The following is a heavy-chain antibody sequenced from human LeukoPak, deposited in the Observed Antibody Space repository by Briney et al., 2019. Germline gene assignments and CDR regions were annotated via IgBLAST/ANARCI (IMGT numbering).Heavy chain of an antibody. CDR3: ARDHIDGFNPNNWFDP. D-gene: IGHD5-24*01. CDR2: IYNNANT. CDR1: GDSISKDYYC. J-gene: IGHJ5*02. V-gene: IGHV4-39*07. Sequence: SETLSLTCTVSGDSISKDYYCWAWIRQPPGKGLEWIGAIYNNANTYYNPPLESRVTMSVDTSKNQISLTLTSVTAADTAVYYCARDHIDGFNPNNWFDPWGQGTLVTVSS.